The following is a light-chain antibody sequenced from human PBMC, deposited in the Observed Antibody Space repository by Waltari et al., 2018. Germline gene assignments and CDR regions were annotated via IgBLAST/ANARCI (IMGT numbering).Light chain of an antibody. V-gene: IGLV2-23*01. Sequence: QSALTQPASVSESPGQSITIPCTGTSSDVGSYNLVSWYQQPPGKAPKLIIYEDPKRPSGVSNRFSGSKSGNTASLTISGLQAEDEADYYCCSYAASTISWVFGGGTKLTVL. CDR3: CSYAASTISWV. CDR2: EDP. CDR1: SSDVGSYNL. J-gene: IGLJ3*02.